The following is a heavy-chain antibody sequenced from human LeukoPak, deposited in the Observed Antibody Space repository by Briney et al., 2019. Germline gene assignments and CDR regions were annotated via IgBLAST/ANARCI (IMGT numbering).Heavy chain of an antibody. CDR2: ISWNSGSI. CDR1: GFTFDDYA. J-gene: IGHJ6*03. V-gene: IGHV3-9*01. Sequence: GRSLRLSCAASGFTFDDYAMHWVRHAPGKGLEWVSGISWNSGSIGYADSVKGRFTISRDNAKNSLYLQMNSLRAEDTALYYCAKDKGDSPDYYYMDVWGKGTTVTVSS. CDR3: AKDKGDSPDYYYMDV. D-gene: IGHD3-16*01.